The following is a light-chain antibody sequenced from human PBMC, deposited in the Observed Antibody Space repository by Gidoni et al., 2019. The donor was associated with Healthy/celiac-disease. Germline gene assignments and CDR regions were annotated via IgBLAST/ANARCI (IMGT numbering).Light chain of an antibody. CDR3: QQYDNLPPYT. Sequence: DIQMTQSPSSLSASVGDRVTITCQASQDISNYLNWYQQKPGKAPKLLIYDASHLEPGVPSRFSGSGSGTDFTFTIISLQPDDIATYYCQQYDNLPPYTFGQGTKLEIK. J-gene: IGKJ2*01. CDR1: QDISNY. CDR2: DAS. V-gene: IGKV1-33*01.